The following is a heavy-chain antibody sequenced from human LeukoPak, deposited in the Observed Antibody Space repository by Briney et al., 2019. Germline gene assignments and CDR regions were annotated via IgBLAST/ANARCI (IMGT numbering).Heavy chain of an antibody. J-gene: IGHJ3*01. V-gene: IGHV3-15*01. CDR3: TKLNTRDASDF. CDR2: IRNQLDGGTA. CDR1: GFTFSADW. Sequence: GGSLRLSCAASGFTFSADWMSWVRQAPGKGLEWVGRIRNQLDGGTADYAAPVKGRITISRDDSTNTPYLQMNSLKTEDTGVYYCTKLNTRDASDFWGQGTMVTVSS.